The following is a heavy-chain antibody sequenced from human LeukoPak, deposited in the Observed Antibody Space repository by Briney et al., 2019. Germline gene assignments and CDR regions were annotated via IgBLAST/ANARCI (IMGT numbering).Heavy chain of an antibody. J-gene: IGHJ4*02. D-gene: IGHD5-18*01. V-gene: IGHV3-7*01. CDR3: ARDYGYLTVDY. CDR1: GFTFSSYW. CDR2: IKQGESGK. Sequence: GGSLRLSCAASGFTFSSYWMTWARQAPGKGLEWVANIKQGESGKYYGDSVRGRFTISRDNAQNTLYLQMNSLRAEDTAVYYCARDYGYLTVDYWGQGTLVTVSS.